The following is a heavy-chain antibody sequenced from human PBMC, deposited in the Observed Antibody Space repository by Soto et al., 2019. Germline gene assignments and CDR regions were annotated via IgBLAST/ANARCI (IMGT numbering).Heavy chain of an antibody. CDR3: ATSTYYYDSSGYYYLDY. Sequence: GASVKVSCKVSGYTLTELSMHWVRQAPGKGLEWMGGFDPEDGETIYAQKFQGRVTMTEDTSTDTAYMELSSLRSEDTAVYYCATSTYYYDSSGYYYLDYWGQGTLVTVSS. J-gene: IGHJ4*02. V-gene: IGHV1-24*01. D-gene: IGHD3-22*01. CDR2: FDPEDGET. CDR1: GYTLTELS.